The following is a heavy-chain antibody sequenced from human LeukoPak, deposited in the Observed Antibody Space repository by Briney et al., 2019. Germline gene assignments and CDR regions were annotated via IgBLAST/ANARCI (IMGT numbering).Heavy chain of an antibody. CDR1: GFTFSSYS. V-gene: IGHV3-21*01. CDR3: ARVEEAAAFDP. Sequence: GGSLRLSCAPSGFTFSSYSMNWVRQAPGKGLEWVSSISSSSSYIYYADSVKGRFTISRDNAKNSLYLQMNSLRAEDTAVYYCARVEEAAAFDPWGQGTLVTVSS. J-gene: IGHJ5*02. D-gene: IGHD2-15*01. CDR2: ISSSSSYI.